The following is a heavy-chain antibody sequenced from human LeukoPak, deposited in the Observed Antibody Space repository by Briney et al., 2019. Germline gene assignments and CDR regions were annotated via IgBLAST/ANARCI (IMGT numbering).Heavy chain of an antibody. CDR2: ISSSGSTI. V-gene: IGHV3-48*03. CDR3: ARAVAFRGVIAYFDY. J-gene: IGHJ4*02. CDR1: GFTFSSYE. Sequence: PGGSLRLSCAASGFTFSSYEMNWVRQAPGKGLEWVSYISSSGSTIYYADSVKGRFTISRDNAKNSLYLQMNSLRAEDTAGYYCARAVAFRGVIAYFDYWGQGTLVTVSS. D-gene: IGHD3-16*02.